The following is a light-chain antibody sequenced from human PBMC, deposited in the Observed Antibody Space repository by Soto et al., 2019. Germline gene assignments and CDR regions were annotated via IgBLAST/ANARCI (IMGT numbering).Light chain of an antibody. Sequence: DIQMTQSPSTVYASVGDRVTLTCRASQSIGTLLAWYQQKPGEAPKLLIYDASNLERGVSSRFSGSGSGTDFTLTISCLQSEDFATYYCQQYYSYPQTFGQGTKVEIK. CDR2: DAS. J-gene: IGKJ1*01. CDR3: QQYYSYPQT. CDR1: QSIGTL. V-gene: IGKV1-5*01.